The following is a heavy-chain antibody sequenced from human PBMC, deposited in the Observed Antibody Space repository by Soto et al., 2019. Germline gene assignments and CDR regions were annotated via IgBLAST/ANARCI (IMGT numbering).Heavy chain of an antibody. CDR1: GFTFSDHY. CDR3: ARDSGKGAYDY. CDR2: IRNKANSYTT. V-gene: IGHV3-72*01. D-gene: IGHD1-26*01. J-gene: IGHJ4*01. Sequence: EVQLVESGGGLVQPGGSQRLSCAASGFTFSDHYMDWVRQAPGKGLEWVGRIRNKANSYTTDYAASVKGRFTISRDDSKDSLYLQINSLKTENTAIYYCARDSGKGAYDYWGHGTLATVSS.